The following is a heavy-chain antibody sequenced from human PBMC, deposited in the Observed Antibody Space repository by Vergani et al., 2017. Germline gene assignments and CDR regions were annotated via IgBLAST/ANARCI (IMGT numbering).Heavy chain of an antibody. CDR3: ARARRCSSTSCFYFDY. CDR2: IYSGGST. CDR1: GFTVSSNY. Sequence: EVQLLESGGDLVQPGGSLRLSCAASGFTVSSNYMSWVRQAPGKGLEWVSVIYSGGSTYYADSVKGRFTISRDNSKNTLYLQMNSLRAEDTAVYYCARARRCSSTSCFYFDYWGQGTLVTVSS. J-gene: IGHJ4*02. V-gene: IGHV3-53*01. D-gene: IGHD2-2*01.